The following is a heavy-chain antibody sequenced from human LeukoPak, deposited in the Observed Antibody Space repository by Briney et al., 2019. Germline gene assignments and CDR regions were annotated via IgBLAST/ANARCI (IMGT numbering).Heavy chain of an antibody. V-gene: IGHV4-59*01. CDR3: ARGRGGGESFDY. CDR2: VYSSGST. J-gene: IGHJ4*02. D-gene: IGHD3-16*01. CDR1: GSISSYY. Sequence: SETLSLTCTGGSISSYYWSWIRQPPGKGLEWIGYVYSSGSTNYNPSLRSRVTISVDTSKNKFSLKLTSVTAADTAVYYCARGRGGGESFDYWGQGTLVTVSS.